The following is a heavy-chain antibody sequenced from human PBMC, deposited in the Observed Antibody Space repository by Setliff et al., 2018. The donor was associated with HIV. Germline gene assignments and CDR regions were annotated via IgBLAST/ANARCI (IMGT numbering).Heavy chain of an antibody. CDR2: IIPIFGTT. Sequence: SVKVSCKASGGTFSSYAISWVRQAPGQGLEWMGGIIPIFGTTKYAQKFQGRVTITTGESTSTAYMELSSLRSEDTAVYYCARAPRDGNNYGYQPYYFDYWGQGTLVTVSS. D-gene: IGHD4-17*01. V-gene: IGHV1-69*05. CDR3: ARAPRDGNNYGYQPYYFDY. CDR1: GGTFSSYA. J-gene: IGHJ4*02.